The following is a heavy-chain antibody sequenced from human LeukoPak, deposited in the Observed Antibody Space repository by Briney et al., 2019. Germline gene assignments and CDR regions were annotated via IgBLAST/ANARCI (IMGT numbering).Heavy chain of an antibody. CDR1: GGSISSGGYY. V-gene: IGHV4-31*03. CDR2: IYYTGST. Sequence: SETLSLTCSVSGGSISSGGYYWSWIRQHPGKGLEWIAYIYYTGSTYYNPSLKSRLTISVDRSKNQFSLRLSSMTAADTAVYYCARVPSVIDAFDIWGQGTMVTVSS. CDR3: ARVPSVIDAFDI. D-gene: IGHD2-21*01. J-gene: IGHJ3*02.